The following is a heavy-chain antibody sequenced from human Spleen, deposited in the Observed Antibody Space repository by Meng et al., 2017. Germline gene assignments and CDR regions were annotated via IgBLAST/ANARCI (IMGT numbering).Heavy chain of an antibody. CDR3: TKTLSTHVGAAKPLVDHYYGMDV. J-gene: IGHJ6*02. Sequence: GESLKISCTASGFTFGDYGMSWVRQAPGKGLEWVGFIRSKAYGGTTEYAASVKGRFTISRDDSKSIAYLQMNSLKTEDTALYYCTKTLSTHVGAAKPLVDHYYGMDVWGQGTTVTVSS. CDR1: GFTFGDYG. D-gene: IGHD1-26*01. V-gene: IGHV3-49*04. CDR2: IRSKAYGGTT.